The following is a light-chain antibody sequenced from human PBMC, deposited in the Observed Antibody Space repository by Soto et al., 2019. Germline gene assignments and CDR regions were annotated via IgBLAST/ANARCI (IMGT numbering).Light chain of an antibody. J-gene: IGKJ1*01. CDR1: QSLSKS. CDR3: QQYASSPEWT. V-gene: IGKV3-20*01. CDR2: AAS. Sequence: EIFLTQSPAPQSLSPGERATLSCRASQSLSKSLAWYRQKPGQAPRLLIYAASSRATGIPDRFSGSGSGTDFTLTISRLEPEDFAVYYCQQYASSPEWTFGQGTKVDIK.